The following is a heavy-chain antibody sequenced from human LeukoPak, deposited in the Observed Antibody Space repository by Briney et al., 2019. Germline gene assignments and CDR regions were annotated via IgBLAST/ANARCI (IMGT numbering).Heavy chain of an antibody. D-gene: IGHD1-7*01. CDR3: AKSRSGGNYGDFDY. V-gene: IGHV3-9*01. CDR2: ITWNSGSI. CDR1: GFTFDDYA. J-gene: IGHJ4*02. Sequence: GRSLRLSCAASGFTFDDYAMHWVRQAPGQGLEWVSGITWNSGSIGYADSVKGRFTISRDNAKNSLYLQMNSLRAEDTALYYCAKSRSGGNYGDFDYWGQGTLVTVSS.